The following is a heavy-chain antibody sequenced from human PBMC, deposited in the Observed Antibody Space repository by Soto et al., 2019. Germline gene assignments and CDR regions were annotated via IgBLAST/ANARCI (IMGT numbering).Heavy chain of an antibody. V-gene: IGHV4-39*01. CDR3: ASLTIVGTTYYFDF. CDR1: GGSISSSSYD. J-gene: IGHJ4*02. CDR2: IYYSGST. D-gene: IGHD1-26*01. Sequence: QLQLQESGPGLVKPSETLSLTCTVSGGSISSSSYDWGWIRQPPGKGLEWIGSIYYSGSTYYNPSLKSRVTISVDTSKNQFSLKLSSVTAADTAVYYCASLTIVGTTYYFDFWGQGTLVTVSS.